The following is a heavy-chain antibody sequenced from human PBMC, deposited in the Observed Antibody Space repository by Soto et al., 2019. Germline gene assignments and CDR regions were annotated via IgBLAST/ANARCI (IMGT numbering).Heavy chain of an antibody. CDR3: ARRHSSPYFDY. V-gene: IGHV4-30-4*01. CDR1: GGSISSGDYY. Sequence: QVQLQESGPGLVKPSQTLSLTCTVSGGSISSGDYYWSWIRQPPGKGLEWIGSIYYSGSTYYNPSLKSRVTIAVDTSKNQFSRKLNSVTAADTAVYYCARRHSSPYFDYWGQGTLVTVSS. J-gene: IGHJ4*02. D-gene: IGHD6-13*01. CDR2: IYYSGST.